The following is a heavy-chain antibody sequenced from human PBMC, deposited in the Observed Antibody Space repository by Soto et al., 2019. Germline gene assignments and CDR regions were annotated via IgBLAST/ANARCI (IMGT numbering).Heavy chain of an antibody. Sequence: GGSLRLSCAASGFTFSSHSMSWVRQAPGRGLEWVSYISSSSTTIFYADSVKGRFTTSRDNAKNSLYLQMNSLRDEDTAVYYCAREWEVLWIWFDPRGQGTLVTAPQ. CDR2: ISSSSTTI. V-gene: IGHV3-48*02. J-gene: IGHJ5*02. D-gene: IGHD1-26*01. CDR1: GFTFSSHS. CDR3: AREWEVLWIWFDP.